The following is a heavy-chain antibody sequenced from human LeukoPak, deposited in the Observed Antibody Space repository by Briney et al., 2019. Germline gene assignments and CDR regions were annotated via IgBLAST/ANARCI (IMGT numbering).Heavy chain of an antibody. Sequence: PGRSLRLSCAASGFTFSSYGMHWVRQAPGKGLEWVAVISYDGSNKYYADSVKGRFTISRDNAKNSLYLQMNSLRAEDTAVYYCARDQGSLDYWGQGTLVTVSS. J-gene: IGHJ4*02. CDR1: GFTFSSYG. V-gene: IGHV3-30*03. CDR2: ISYDGSNK. CDR3: ARDQGSLDY. D-gene: IGHD1-26*01.